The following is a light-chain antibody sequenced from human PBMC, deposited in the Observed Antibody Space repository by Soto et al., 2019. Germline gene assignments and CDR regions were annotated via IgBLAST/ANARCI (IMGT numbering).Light chain of an antibody. CDR3: LQYGSSPPT. V-gene: IGKV3-20*01. J-gene: IGKJ4*01. CDR2: GTT. CDR1: QTVSSNY. Sequence: EIVLTQSPGTVSLSPGETATLSCRPSQTVSSNYLAWYQQKPGQAPRLLIYGTTSRATGVPDRCSGGGSGTAFTRPISGLEPEDFALCSCLQYGSSPPTFGGGTNVESK.